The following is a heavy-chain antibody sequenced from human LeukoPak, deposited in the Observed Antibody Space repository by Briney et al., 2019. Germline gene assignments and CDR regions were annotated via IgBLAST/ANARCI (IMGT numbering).Heavy chain of an antibody. CDR3: AKKLPPASFYFDF. CDR2: ICSGGYM. CDR1: GFTFSDYD. V-gene: IGHV3-23*01. J-gene: IGHJ4*02. D-gene: IGHD3-16*02. Sequence: GGSLRLSRVASGFTFSDYDMTWVRQAPGKGLEYVSSICSGGYMFYAGSVKGRFFISRDNSKSTLYLHMNSLRSDDTAVYFCAKKLPPASFYFDFWGQGSLVSVSS.